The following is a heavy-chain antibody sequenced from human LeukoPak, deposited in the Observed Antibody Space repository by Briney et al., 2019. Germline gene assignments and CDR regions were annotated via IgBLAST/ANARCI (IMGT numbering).Heavy chain of an antibody. CDR3: ARDGSGSYFFDY. Sequence: GGSLRLSCAASGFTFSSYSMNWVRQAPGKGLEWVSYIRSSSSYIYYADSVKGRVTTSRDNAKKSLYLQMNSLRAEDTAVYYCARDGSGSYFFDYWGQGTLVTVSS. CDR1: GFTFSSYS. J-gene: IGHJ4*02. D-gene: IGHD3-10*01. CDR2: IRSSSSYI. V-gene: IGHV3-21*01.